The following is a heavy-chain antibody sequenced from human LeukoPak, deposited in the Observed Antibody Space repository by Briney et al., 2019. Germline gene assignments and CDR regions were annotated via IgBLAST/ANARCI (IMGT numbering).Heavy chain of an antibody. Sequence: SETLSLTCTVSGGSISSGSYYWSWIRQPAGKGLEWIGYIYYSGSTNYNPSLKSRVTISVDTSKNQFSLKLSSVTAADTAVYYCARDPGLGKDYWGQGTLVTVSS. V-gene: IGHV4-61*10. D-gene: IGHD3-22*01. CDR3: ARDPGLGKDY. CDR1: GGSISSGSYY. J-gene: IGHJ4*02. CDR2: IYYSGST.